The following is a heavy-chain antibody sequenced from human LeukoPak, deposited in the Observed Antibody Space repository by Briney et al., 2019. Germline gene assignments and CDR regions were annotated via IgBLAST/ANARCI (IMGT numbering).Heavy chain of an antibody. J-gene: IGHJ4*02. V-gene: IGHV4-34*01. CDR2: INHSGST. CDR1: GGSFSGYY. D-gene: IGHD3-3*01. CDR3: ARRPIYDFWYVY. Sequence: SETQSLTCAVYGGSFSGYYWSWIRQPPGKGLEWIGEINHSGSTNYNPSLKSRVTISVDTSKNQFSLKLSSVTAADTAVYYCARRPIYDFWYVYWGQGTLVTVSS.